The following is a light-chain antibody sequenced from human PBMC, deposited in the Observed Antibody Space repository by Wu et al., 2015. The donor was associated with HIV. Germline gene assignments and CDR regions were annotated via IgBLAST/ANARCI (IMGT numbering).Light chain of an antibody. CDR3: QQRANWPLT. CDR1: QSVRDD. CDR2: GIS. J-gene: IGKJ4*01. Sequence: EIVMTQSPATLSVSPGERVTLSCRASQSVRDDLAWYQQKPGQAPRLLIYGISTRAAGVPARFSDSRSGTEFTLTISSIQSEDFAVYYCQQRANWPLTFGGGTRLEIK. V-gene: IGKV3-15*01.